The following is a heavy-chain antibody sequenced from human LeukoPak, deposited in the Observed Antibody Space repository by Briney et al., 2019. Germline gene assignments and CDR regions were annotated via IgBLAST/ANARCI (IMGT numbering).Heavy chain of an antibody. CDR2: ISGSGGST. V-gene: IGHV3-23*01. CDR1: GFTFSSYA. J-gene: IGHJ4*02. CDR3: AKMGTAMVTNY. Sequence: GGSLRLSCAASGFTFSSYAMIGVRQAPGKGLEWVSAISGSGGSTYYADSVKGRFTISRDNSKNTLYLQMNSLRAEDTAVYYCAKMGTAMVTNYWGQGTLVTVSS. D-gene: IGHD5-18*01.